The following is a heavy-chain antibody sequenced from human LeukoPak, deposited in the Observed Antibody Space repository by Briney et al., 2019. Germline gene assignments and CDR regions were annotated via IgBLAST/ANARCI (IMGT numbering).Heavy chain of an antibody. V-gene: IGHV1-2*02. CDR2: INPNSGGT. CDR1: GYTFTGYY. Sequence: ASVKVSCKASGYTFTGYYMHWVRQAPGQGLEWMGWINPNSGGTNYAQKFQGRVTMTRDTSISTAYMELSRLRSDDTAVYYCASSSWYEACYYYGMDVWGQGTTVTVSS. D-gene: IGHD6-13*01. J-gene: IGHJ6*02. CDR3: ASSSWYEACYYYGMDV.